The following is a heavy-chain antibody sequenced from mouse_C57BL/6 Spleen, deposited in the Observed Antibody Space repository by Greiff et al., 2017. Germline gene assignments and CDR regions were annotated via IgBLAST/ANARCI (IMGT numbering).Heavy chain of an antibody. Sequence: QVQLQQPGAELVMPGASVKLSCKASGYTFTSYWMHWVKQRPGQGLEWIGEIDPSDSYTNYNQKFKGKSTLTVDKSSSTAYMQLSSLTSEDSAVYYCARRRDYGSSYGYWYFDVWGTGTTVTVSS. J-gene: IGHJ1*03. D-gene: IGHD1-1*01. CDR3: ARRRDYGSSYGYWYFDV. V-gene: IGHV1-69*01. CDR2: IDPSDSYT. CDR1: GYTFTSYW.